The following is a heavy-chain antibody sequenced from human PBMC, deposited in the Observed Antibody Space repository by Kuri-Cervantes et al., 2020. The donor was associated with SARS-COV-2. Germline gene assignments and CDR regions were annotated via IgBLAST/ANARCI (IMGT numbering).Heavy chain of an antibody. Sequence: GESLKISCAASGFTFSSYWMSWVRQAPGKGLEWVANIKQDGSEKYYVDSVKGRFTISRDNAKNSLYLEMTSLRAEDTAVYYCARVGIFGVGHDAFDIWGQGTRVTVSS. CDR3: ARVGIFGVGHDAFDI. V-gene: IGHV3-7*01. D-gene: IGHD3-3*01. CDR1: GFTFSSYW. CDR2: IKQDGSEK. J-gene: IGHJ3*02.